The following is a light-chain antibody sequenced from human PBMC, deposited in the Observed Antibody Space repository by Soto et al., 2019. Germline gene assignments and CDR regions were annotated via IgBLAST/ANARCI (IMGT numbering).Light chain of an antibody. Sequence: IGWSQSPATLSSFPGDRVTLSCRASQYINTRLAWYQHRPGQAPRLLIYQTSLRAAGIPARFSGSGSGTEFTLTISSLQSEDFALYYCQQYNNWPRTFGQGTKVDIK. J-gene: IGKJ1*01. V-gene: IGKV3D-15*01. CDR2: QTS. CDR1: QYINTR. CDR3: QQYNNWPRT.